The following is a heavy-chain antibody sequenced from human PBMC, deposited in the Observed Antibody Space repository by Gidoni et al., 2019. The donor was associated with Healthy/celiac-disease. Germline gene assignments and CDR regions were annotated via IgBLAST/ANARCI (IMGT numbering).Heavy chain of an antibody. J-gene: IGHJ4*02. D-gene: IGHD3-22*01. CDR3: ATPYYDSSGYYSPFDY. Sequence: QLQLQESRPGLVKPSETLSLTCTVSGGSISSSRYYWGWIRQPPGKGLEWIGGNYYSGSTYYNPSLKSRVTISVDTSKTQFSLKLSSVTAADTAVYYCATPYYDSSGYYSPFDYWGQGTLVTVS. V-gene: IGHV4-39*01. CDR2: NYYSGST. CDR1: GGSISSSRYY.